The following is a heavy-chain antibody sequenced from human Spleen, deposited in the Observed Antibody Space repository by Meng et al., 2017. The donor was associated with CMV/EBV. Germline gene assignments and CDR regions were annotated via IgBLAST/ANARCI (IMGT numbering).Heavy chain of an antibody. CDR1: GFTFSSYS. J-gene: IGHJ3*02. V-gene: IGHV3-21*01. CDR3: ARRRIAAAGGGDAFDI. D-gene: IGHD6-13*01. CDR2: ISSSSSYI. Sequence: GFTFSSYSMNWVRQAPGKGLEWVSSISSSSSYIYYADSVKGRFTISRDNAKNSLYLQMNSLRAEDTAVYYCARRRIAAAGGGDAFDIWGQGTMVTVSS.